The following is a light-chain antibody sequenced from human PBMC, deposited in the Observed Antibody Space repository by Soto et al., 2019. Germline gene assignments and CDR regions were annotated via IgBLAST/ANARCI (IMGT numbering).Light chain of an antibody. CDR1: LCVSSN. J-gene: IGKJ1*01. V-gene: IGKV3-15*01. CDR3: QQYRSWPRT. Sequence: EIVMTQSRATLSLSRGERATLSFWASLCVSSNLACYQQKPGQTPRLLIYGASTRATDRSGTFSGRGSATEFTLTISNVRPEDFAVYYGQQYRSWPRTFGQGTKVDIK. CDR2: GAS.